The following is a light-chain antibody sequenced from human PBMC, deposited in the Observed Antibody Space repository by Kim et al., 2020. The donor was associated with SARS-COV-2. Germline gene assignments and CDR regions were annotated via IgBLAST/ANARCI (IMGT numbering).Light chain of an antibody. V-gene: IGLV1-40*01. J-gene: IGLJ1*01. CDR2: GDI. CDR1: SSNIGAGYE. Sequence: QRVTISCPGISSNIGAGYEVHWYQQLPGTAPKLLIYGDINRPSGVPDRFSGSKSGTSASLAITGLQTEDEADYYCQSYDNSLSGYVFGTGTKVNVL. CDR3: QSYDNSLSGYV.